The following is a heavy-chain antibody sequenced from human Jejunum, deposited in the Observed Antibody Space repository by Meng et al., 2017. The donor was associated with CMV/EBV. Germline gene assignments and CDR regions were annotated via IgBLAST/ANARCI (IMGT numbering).Heavy chain of an antibody. CDR1: YPFPDYY. CDR2: LHPITGGT. Sequence: YPFPDYYIQWVRQAPGQGLELMGWLHPITGGTHYTQNFQGRVTMTRDTSISTAYLDLTRLTSDDTAVYYCAKVIMTSRPGSPLDYWGQGTLVTVSS. D-gene: IGHD3-16*01. V-gene: IGHV1-2*02. J-gene: IGHJ4*02. CDR3: AKVIMTSRPGSPLDY.